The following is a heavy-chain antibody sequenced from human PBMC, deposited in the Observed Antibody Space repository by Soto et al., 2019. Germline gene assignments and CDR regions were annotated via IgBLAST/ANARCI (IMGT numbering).Heavy chain of an antibody. J-gene: IGHJ6*02. V-gene: IGHV4-30-4*02. CDR1: GGSISSGDYY. D-gene: IGHD3-22*01. Sequence: SDTLSLTYTVSGGSISSGDYYWSWIRQPPGKGLEWIGYIYYSGSTYYNPSLKSRVTISVDTSKNQFSLKLSSVTAADTAVYYCARGETHGYFLPDYSYGMEVWGQGTTVTVS. CDR3: ARGETHGYFLPDYSYGMEV. CDR2: IYYSGST.